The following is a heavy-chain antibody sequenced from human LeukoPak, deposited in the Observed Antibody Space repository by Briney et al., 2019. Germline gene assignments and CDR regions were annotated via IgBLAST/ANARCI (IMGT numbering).Heavy chain of an antibody. Sequence: ASVKVSCKASGFTFTSSAMQWVRQARGQRLEWIGWIVVGSGNTNYAQKFQERVTITRDMSTSTAYMELSSLRSEDTAVHYCARAEPAFDDWGQGTLVTVSS. CDR1: GFTFTSSA. J-gene: IGHJ4*02. CDR3: ARAEPAFDD. V-gene: IGHV1-58*02. D-gene: IGHD1-14*01. CDR2: IVVGSGNT.